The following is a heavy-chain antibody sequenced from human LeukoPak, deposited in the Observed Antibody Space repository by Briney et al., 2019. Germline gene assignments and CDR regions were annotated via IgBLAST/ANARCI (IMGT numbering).Heavy chain of an antibody. CDR2: IKQDGSEK. CDR3: ARTRGSHSFDY. D-gene: IGHD1-26*01. Sequence: PGGSLRLSCAASGFTLSSYWMSWVRQAPGKGLEWMANIKQDGSEKYYVDSVKGRFTISRDNAKNSLYLQMNSLRAEDTAVYYCARTRGSHSFDYWSQGTLVTVSS. V-gene: IGHV3-7*01. J-gene: IGHJ4*02. CDR1: GFTLSSYW.